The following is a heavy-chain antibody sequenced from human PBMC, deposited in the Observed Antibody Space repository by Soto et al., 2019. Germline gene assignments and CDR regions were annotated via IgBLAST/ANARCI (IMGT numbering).Heavy chain of an antibody. J-gene: IGHJ5*02. CDR1: GGSFSGYY. Sequence: PSETLSLTCAVYGGSFSGYYWSWIRQPPGKGLEWTGEINHSGSTNYNPSLKSRVTISVDTSKNQFSLKLSSVTAADTAVYYCARMHYYDSSGEGGWFDPWGQGTLVTVSS. CDR3: ARMHYYDSSGEGGWFDP. V-gene: IGHV4-34*01. CDR2: INHSGST. D-gene: IGHD3-22*01.